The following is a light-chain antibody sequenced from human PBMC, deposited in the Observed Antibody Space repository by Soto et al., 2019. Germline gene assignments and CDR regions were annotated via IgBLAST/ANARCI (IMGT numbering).Light chain of an antibody. CDR2: AAS. Sequence: EIVMTQSPATLSVSPGERVILSCRASQSISTNLAWYQYIPGQAPRLLIYAASTRTTGILARFSGSGSGTDFTLSITSLQSEDYAVYYCHQYNNWTPWTFGQGTKVEIK. CDR3: HQYNNWTPWT. J-gene: IGKJ1*01. V-gene: IGKV3-15*01. CDR1: QSISTN.